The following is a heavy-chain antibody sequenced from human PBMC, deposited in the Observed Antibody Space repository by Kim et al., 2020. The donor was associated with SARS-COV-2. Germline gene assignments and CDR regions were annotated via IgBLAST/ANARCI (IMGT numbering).Heavy chain of an antibody. Sequence: GGSLRLSCAASGFSFSTYAMSWVRQAPGKGLEWVSGVSASGASTYYADSVKVRFTISRDNSNNTLYLQMNSLRVEDTALYYCAKDKGRSVARYWYFDLWGRGTLVAVSS. J-gene: IGHJ2*01. CDR1: GFSFSTYA. CDR3: AKDKGRSVARYWYFDL. CDR2: VSASGAST. V-gene: IGHV3-23*01. D-gene: IGHD5-12*01.